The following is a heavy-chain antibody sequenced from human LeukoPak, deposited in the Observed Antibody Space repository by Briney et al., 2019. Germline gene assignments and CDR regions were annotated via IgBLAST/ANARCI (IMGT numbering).Heavy chain of an antibody. V-gene: IGHV1-2*02. CDR3: ARDLRGGGRVNWFDP. CDR2: INPNSGGT. J-gene: IGHJ5*02. D-gene: IGHD3-10*01. Sequence: ASVKVSCKASGHTFTGYYMHWVRQAPGQGLEWMGWINPNSGGTNYAQKFQGRVTMTRDTSISTAYMELSRLRSDDTAVYYCARDLRGGGRVNWFDPWGQGTLVTVSS. CDR1: GHTFTGYY.